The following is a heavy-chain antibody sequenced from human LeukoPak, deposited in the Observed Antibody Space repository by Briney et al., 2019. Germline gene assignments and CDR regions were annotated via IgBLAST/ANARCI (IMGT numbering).Heavy chain of an antibody. V-gene: IGHV3-23*01. CDR1: GFTFSSHA. CDR3: XXXXXSGWYPADY. J-gene: IGHJ4*02. Sequence: GGSLRLSCTASGFTFSSHAINWVRQAPGKGLEWVSSISGSGSRTYYADSVKGRFPISRDNSKNTLYLQMNSLRAEDTAVYYCXXXXXSGWYPADYWGQGTLVTV. CDR2: ISGSGSRT. D-gene: IGHD6-19*01.